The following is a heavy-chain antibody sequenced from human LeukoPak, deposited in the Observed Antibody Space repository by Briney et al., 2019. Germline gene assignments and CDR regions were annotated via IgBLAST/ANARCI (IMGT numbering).Heavy chain of an antibody. CDR3: ARAQPGYGEGIDY. CDR2: INPNSGGT. D-gene: IGHD4-17*01. J-gene: IGHJ4*02. Sequence: GASVKVSCKASGYTFTGYYMHWVRQAPGQGLEWMGWINPNSGGTNYAQKFQGRVTMTRDTSISTAYMELSRLRSDDTAVYYCARAQPGYGEGIDYWGQGTLVTVSS. CDR1: GYTFTGYY. V-gene: IGHV1-2*02.